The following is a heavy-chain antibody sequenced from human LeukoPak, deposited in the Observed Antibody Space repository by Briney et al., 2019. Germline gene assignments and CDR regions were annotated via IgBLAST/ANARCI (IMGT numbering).Heavy chain of an antibody. Sequence: PGGSLRLSCAASGFTFSSYEMNWVRQAPGKGLEWVSYISSSGSTIYYADSVKGRFTISRDNAKNSLYLQMNSLGAEDTAVYYCARSSIRFGELFDYWGQGTLVTVSS. V-gene: IGHV3-48*03. CDR2: ISSSGSTI. D-gene: IGHD3-10*01. J-gene: IGHJ4*02. CDR3: ARSSIRFGELFDY. CDR1: GFTFSSYE.